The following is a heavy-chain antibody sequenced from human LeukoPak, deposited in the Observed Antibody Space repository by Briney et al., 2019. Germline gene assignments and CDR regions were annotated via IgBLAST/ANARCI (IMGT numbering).Heavy chain of an antibody. CDR1: GGTFNSFG. CDR2: LILFFGTG. Sequence: SVKVSCKASGGTFNSFGFTWVRQAPGQGLEWMGGLILFFGTGIYAQNFQGRVTITADKSTNTAYMELSSLRSDDTAVYYCATHDSGDYSPLAHWGQGTLVTVSS. V-gene: IGHV1-69*06. J-gene: IGHJ4*02. D-gene: IGHD4-17*01. CDR3: ATHDSGDYSPLAH.